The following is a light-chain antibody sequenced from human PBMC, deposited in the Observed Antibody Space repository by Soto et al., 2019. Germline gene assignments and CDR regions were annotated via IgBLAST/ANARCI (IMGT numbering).Light chain of an antibody. CDR1: SSDVGSYNL. CDR3: CSYAGTSTSVV. CDR2: EGS. J-gene: IGLJ2*01. Sequence: QSALTQPASVSGSPGQSITISCTGTSSDVGSYNLVSWYQHHPGKAPKLMIYEGSKRPSGVSNRFSGSKSGNTASLTISVLQAEDEADYYCCSYAGTSTSVVFGGGTKLTVL. V-gene: IGLV2-23*01.